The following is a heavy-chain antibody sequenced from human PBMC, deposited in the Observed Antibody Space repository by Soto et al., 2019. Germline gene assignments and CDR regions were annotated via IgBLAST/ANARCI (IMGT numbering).Heavy chain of an antibody. Sequence: GGSLRLSCAASGFTFSSYAMSWVRQAPGKGLEWVSAISGSGGSTYYADSVKGRFTISRDNSKNTLYLQMNSLRAEETAVYYCAKLPTDLISDPSHYYYYYMDVWGKGTTVTVSS. J-gene: IGHJ6*03. D-gene: IGHD1-26*01. CDR2: ISGSGGST. CDR3: AKLPTDLISDPSHYYYYYMDV. CDR1: GFTFSSYA. V-gene: IGHV3-23*01.